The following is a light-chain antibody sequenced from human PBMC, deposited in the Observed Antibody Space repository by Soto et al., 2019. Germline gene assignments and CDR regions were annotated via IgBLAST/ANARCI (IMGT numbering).Light chain of an antibody. CDR3: QQYNNWPPIT. J-gene: IGKJ5*01. CDR2: GAS. Sequence: IVMAQSPATLSVSPGETAILSCRASRSVSSGYFAWYQQKPGQAPRLLLFGASTRATGIPARFSGGGSGTEFTLSISSLQSEDFAVYYCQQYNNWPPITFGQGTRLEIK. CDR1: RSVSSGY. V-gene: IGKV3-15*01.